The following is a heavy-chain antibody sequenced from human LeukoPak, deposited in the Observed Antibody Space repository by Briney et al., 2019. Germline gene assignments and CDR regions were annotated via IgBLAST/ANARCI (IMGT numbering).Heavy chain of an antibody. V-gene: IGHV4-59*01. D-gene: IGHD3-3*01. CDR2: ISYSGST. J-gene: IGHJ5*02. CDR1: GGSISGYY. Sequence: SETLSLTCTVSGGSISGYYWSWIRQPPGKGLEWIGYISYSGSTNYNPSLKSRVTISVDTSKNQFSLKLSSVTAADTAVYYCAREKPYYDFWSGSNNVLAFDPWGQGTLVTVSS. CDR3: AREKPYYDFWSGSNNVLAFDP.